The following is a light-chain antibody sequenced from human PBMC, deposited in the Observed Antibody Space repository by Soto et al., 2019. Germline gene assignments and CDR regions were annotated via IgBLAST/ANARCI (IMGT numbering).Light chain of an antibody. V-gene: IGKV3-11*01. J-gene: IGKJ4*01. CDR1: QSFRGL. CDR2: DAY. CDR3: QQRSNWLLT. Sequence: EIVLTQSPRTLSLSPGERAILSYTASQSFRGLLAWYQQKPGQAPRLLIYDAYNRATGIPPRFSGSGSGTDFTLTISSRQSEDLAVYYCQQRSNWLLTFGGGTKVDIK.